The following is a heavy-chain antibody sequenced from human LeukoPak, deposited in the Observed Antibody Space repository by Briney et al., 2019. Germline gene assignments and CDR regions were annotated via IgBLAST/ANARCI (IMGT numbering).Heavy chain of an antibody. CDR1: GYTFTSYY. V-gene: IGHV1-46*01. D-gene: IGHD3-10*01. CDR3: ARGQEPYYGSGSYLKY. Sequence: ASVKVSCKASGYTFTSYYMHWVRQAPGQGLEWMGIINPSGGSTSYAQKFQGRVTMTRDTSTSTVYMELSSLRSEDTAVYYCARGQEPYYGSGSYLKYWGQGTLVTVSS. CDR2: INPSGGST. J-gene: IGHJ4*02.